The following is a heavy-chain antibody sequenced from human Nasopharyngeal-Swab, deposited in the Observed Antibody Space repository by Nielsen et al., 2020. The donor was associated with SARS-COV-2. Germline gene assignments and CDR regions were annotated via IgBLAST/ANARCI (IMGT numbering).Heavy chain of an antibody. CDR1: GFTFSTYG. V-gene: IGHV3-30*02. Sequence: GGSLRLSCAASGFTFSTYGMHWVRQAPGKGLDWVAFIWYDGSNKYYGDSVKGRFTISRDNSKNTLYLQMNSLRAEDTAVYYCAKGSSSWTYDHWGQGTLVRVSS. CDR2: IWYDGSNK. D-gene: IGHD6-13*01. J-gene: IGHJ4*02. CDR3: AKGSSSWTYDH.